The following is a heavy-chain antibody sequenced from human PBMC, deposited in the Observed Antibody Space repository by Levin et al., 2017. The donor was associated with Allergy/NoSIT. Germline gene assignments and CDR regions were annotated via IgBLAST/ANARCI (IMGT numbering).Heavy chain of an antibody. CDR3: ARIPHIAAAGTDVYFDY. Sequence: RVSGPTLVKPTQTLTLTCTFSGFSLSTSGMCVSWIRQPPGKALEWLARIDWDDDKYYSTSLKTRLTISKDTSKNQVVLTMTNMDPVDTATYYCARIPHIAAAGTDVYFDYWGQGTLVTVSS. D-gene: IGHD6-13*01. CDR1: GFSLSTSGMC. CDR2: IDWDDDK. J-gene: IGHJ4*02. V-gene: IGHV2-70*11.